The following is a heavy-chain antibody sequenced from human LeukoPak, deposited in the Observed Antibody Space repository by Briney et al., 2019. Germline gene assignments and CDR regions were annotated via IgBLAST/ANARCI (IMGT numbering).Heavy chain of an antibody. J-gene: IGHJ6*02. V-gene: IGHV3-66*01. CDR1: GFTVSSNY. CDR2: IYSGGST. CDR3: ARDLLLRYFDWSSHYYGMDV. Sequence: PGRSLRLSCAASGFTVSSNYMSWVRQAPGKGLEWVSVIYSGGSTYYADSVKGRFTISRDNSKNTLYLQMNSLRAEDTAVYYCARDLLLRYFDWSSHYYGMDVWGQGTTVTVSS. D-gene: IGHD3-9*01.